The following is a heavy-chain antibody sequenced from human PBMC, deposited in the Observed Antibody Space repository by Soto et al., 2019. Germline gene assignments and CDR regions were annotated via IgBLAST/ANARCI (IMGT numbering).Heavy chain of an antibody. CDR1: GFTFSSYA. V-gene: IGHV3-23*01. D-gene: IGHD2-15*01. CDR2: ISGSGGST. CDR3: AKDGVVVVAATRRPYGMDV. J-gene: IGHJ6*02. Sequence: LRLSCAASGFTFSSYAMSWVRQAPGKGLEWVSAISGSGGSTYYADSVKGRFTISRDNSKNTLYLQMNSLRAEDTAVYYCAKDGVVVVAATRRPYGMDVWGQGTTVTAP.